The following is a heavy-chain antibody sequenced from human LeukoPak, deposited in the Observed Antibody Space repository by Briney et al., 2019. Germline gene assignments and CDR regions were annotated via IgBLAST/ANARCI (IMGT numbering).Heavy chain of an antibody. V-gene: IGHV5-51*01. CDR3: ARRIAVAGTARAFDI. CDR1: GYSFTSYW. J-gene: IGHJ3*02. D-gene: IGHD6-19*01. CDR2: IYPGDSDT. Sequence: GASLKISCKGSGYSFTSYWIGWVRQMRGKGLEWMGIIYPGDSDTRYSPPFQGQVTISADKSISTAYLQWSSLKASDPAMYYCARRIAVAGTARAFDIWGQGTMVTVSS.